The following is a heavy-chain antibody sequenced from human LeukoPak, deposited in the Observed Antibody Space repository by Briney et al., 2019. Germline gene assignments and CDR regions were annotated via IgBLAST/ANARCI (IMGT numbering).Heavy chain of an antibody. V-gene: IGHV3-7*05. D-gene: IGHD4-17*01. CDR1: GFTFSSYW. Sequence: GGSLRLSCAASGFTFSSYWMSWVRQAPGKGLEWVANIKQDGSEKYYVDSVKGRFTISRDNAKNSLYLQMNSLRAEDTAVYYCARNDAGAFYGDSSGYWGQGTLVTVSS. J-gene: IGHJ4*02. CDR2: IKQDGSEK. CDR3: ARNDAGAFYGDSSGY.